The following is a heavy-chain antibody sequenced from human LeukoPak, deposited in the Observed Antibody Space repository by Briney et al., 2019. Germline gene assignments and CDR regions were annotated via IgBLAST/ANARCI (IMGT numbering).Heavy chain of an antibody. CDR1: GYTFTSYY. V-gene: IGHV1-46*01. D-gene: IGHD3-22*01. J-gene: IGHJ3*02. CDR3: ARAGGYYDSSGSPEDAFDI. Sequence: GASVKVSCKASGYTFTSYYMHWVRQAPGQGLEWMGIINPSGGSTSYAQKFQGRVTMARDMSTSTVYMELSSLRSEDTAVYYCARAGGYYDSSGSPEDAFDIWGQGTMVTVSS. CDR2: INPSGGST.